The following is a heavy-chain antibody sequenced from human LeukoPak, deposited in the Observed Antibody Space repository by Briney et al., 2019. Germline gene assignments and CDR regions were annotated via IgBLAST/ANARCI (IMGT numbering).Heavy chain of an antibody. CDR2: INQDGSEK. D-gene: IGHD1-26*01. CDR3: ARGRERTLGASFGYYFDY. V-gene: IGHV3-7*04. J-gene: IGHJ4*02. CDR1: GFTFSSYW. Sequence: GGSLRLSCAASGFTFSSYWMSWVRQAPGKGLEWVANINQDGSEKYYVGSVKGRFTISRDNAKNSPYLQMNSLRAEDTAVYYCARGRERTLGASFGYYFDYWGQGTLVTVSS.